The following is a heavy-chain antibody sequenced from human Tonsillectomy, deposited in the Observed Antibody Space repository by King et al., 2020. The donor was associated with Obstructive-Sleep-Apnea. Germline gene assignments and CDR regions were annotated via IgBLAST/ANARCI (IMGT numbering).Heavy chain of an antibody. V-gene: IGHV3-23*04. Sequence: VQLVESGGGLVQPGGSLRLSCEASGFNFSNYAMSWVRQAPGKGLQWVSGISDTTGFTYYADSLKGRFTVSRDNSKNTLYLQMNSLTAEDTAVYYCARGDPPRDFWGQGTLVTVSS. CDR2: ISDTTGFT. CDR1: GFNFSNYA. CDR3: ARGDPPRDF. J-gene: IGHJ4*02. D-gene: IGHD3-10*01.